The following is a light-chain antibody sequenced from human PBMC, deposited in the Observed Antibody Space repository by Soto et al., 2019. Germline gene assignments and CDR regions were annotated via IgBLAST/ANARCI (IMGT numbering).Light chain of an antibody. V-gene: IGKV1-5*01. CDR3: QETNYYV. CDR1: RSINEW. Sequence: DIQLTQSASTLSASVGDRVTITCRASRSINEWLAWYQKKPGKAPKLLIYEASKLESGVPSRFSGSGSATEFTLTISSLQPDDLATYYCQETNYYVFVQGTQVEIK. J-gene: IGKJ2*01. CDR2: EAS.